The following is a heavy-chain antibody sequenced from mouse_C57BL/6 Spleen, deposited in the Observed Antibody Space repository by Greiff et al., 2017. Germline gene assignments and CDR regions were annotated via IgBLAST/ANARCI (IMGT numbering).Heavy chain of an antibody. V-gene: IGHV1-20*01. D-gene: IGHD3-2*02. CDR2: INPYNGDT. CDR3: ARGDSSAYAMDY. J-gene: IGHJ4*01. CDR1: GYSFTGYF. Sequence: EVQLQESGPELVKPGDSVKISCKASGYSFTGYFMNWVMQSHGKSLEWIGRINPYNGDTFYNQKFKGKATLTVDKSSSTAHMEVRRLTSEDSAVDYCARGDSSAYAMDYWGQGTSVTVSS.